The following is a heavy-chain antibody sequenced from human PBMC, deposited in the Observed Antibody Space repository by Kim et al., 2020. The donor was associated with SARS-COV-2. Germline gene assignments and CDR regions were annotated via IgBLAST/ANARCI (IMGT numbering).Heavy chain of an antibody. D-gene: IGHD3-22*01. V-gene: IGHV3-30*12. Sequence: GGSLRLSCAVSGSPFSTHGMHWVRQAPGKGLEWVAVISDDGSVKDYTDSVKGRFIVSKDNAKSTLYLQMDYLRAEDTALYYCARWAGNRNGGYSLDYWG. CDR3: ARWAGNRNGGYSLDY. CDR1: GSPFSTHG. J-gene: IGHJ4*01. CDR2: ISDDGSVK.